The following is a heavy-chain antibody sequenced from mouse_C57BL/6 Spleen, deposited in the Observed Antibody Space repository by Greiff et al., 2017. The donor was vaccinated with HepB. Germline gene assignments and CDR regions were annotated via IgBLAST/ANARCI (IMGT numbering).Heavy chain of an antibody. CDR2: IRSKSNNYAT. CDR3: VSPMVTTEFAY. D-gene: IGHD2-2*01. Sequence: EVKLVESGGGLVQPKGSLKLSCAASGFSFNTYAMNWVRQAPGKGLEWVARIRSKSNNYATYYADSVKARFTISRDDSESMLYLQRNNLKTEDTAMYYSVSPMVTTEFAYWGQGTLVTVSA. CDR1: GFSFNTYA. J-gene: IGHJ3*01. V-gene: IGHV10-1*01.